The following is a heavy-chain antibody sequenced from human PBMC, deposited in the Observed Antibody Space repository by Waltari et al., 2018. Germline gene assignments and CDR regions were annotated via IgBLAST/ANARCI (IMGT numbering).Heavy chain of an antibody. V-gene: IGHV3-23*01. CDR2: ISDPATGNT. CDR1: GFTFSSYT. D-gene: IGHD5-12*01. Sequence: EVQLLESGGALVQPGGSLRLSCAASGFTFSSYTLIWVRQAPGKGLGLVSTISDPATGNTHYAESVKGRFTISRDDSRNTVYLQMNGLIAEDTAVYYCSTWLRAHFDYWGQGTLVTVSS. CDR3: STWLRAHFDY. J-gene: IGHJ4*02.